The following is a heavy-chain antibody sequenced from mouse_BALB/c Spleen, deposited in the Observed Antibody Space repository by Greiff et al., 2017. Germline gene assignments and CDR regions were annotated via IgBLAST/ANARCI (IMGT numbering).Heavy chain of an antibody. V-gene: IGHV4-1*02. Sequence: EVKLMESGGGLVQPGGSLKLSCAASGFDFSRYWMSWVRQAPGKGLEWIGEINPDSSTINYTPSLKDKFIISRDNAKNTLYLQMSKVRSEDTALYYCARRGYGSSYPYAMDYWGQGTSVTVSS. CDR3: ARRGYGSSYPYAMDY. CDR1: GFDFSRYW. D-gene: IGHD1-1*01. J-gene: IGHJ4*01. CDR2: INPDSSTI.